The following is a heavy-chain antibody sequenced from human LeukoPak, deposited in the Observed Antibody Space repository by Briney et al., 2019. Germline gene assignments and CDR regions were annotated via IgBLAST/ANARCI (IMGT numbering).Heavy chain of an antibody. CDR1: GFTFSSYA. V-gene: IGHV3-23*01. Sequence: GSLRLSCAASGFTFSSYAMSWVRQAPGKGLEWVSAVSSSAANAYYADSVKGRFAISRDNSKNTLFLQMNSLRAEDTAVYFCAKNSVSSGTCYSPIDYWGQGTLVTVSS. J-gene: IGHJ4*02. D-gene: IGHD2-15*01. CDR3: AKNSVSSGTCYSPIDY. CDR2: VSSSAANA.